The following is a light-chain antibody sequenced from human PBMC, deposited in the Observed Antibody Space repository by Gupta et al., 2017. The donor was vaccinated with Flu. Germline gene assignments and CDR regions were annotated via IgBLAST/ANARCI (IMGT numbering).Light chain of an antibody. V-gene: IGKV3-15*01. Sequence: MTQSPATLPVSPGARAILSCSASQSVSSHLAWYQQKPGQAPRLLTYGASTRATGLPDRFSGSGSGTXLNFTIXSRQSEDLAIYFCHQDANWPETFGXGTRLEIK. CDR2: GAS. J-gene: IGKJ1*01. CDR1: QSVSSH. CDR3: HQDANWPET.